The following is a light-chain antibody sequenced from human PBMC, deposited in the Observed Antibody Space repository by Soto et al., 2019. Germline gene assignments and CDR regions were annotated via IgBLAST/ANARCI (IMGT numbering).Light chain of an antibody. V-gene: IGKV3-20*01. CDR2: GAS. Sequence: VMTQSPATLSVSPGERATLSCRASENISNRLAWYQQKPGQAPRLLIYGASSRATGIPDRFSGSGSGTDFTLTISRLEPEDFAVYYCQQYGSSIFTFGPGTKVDI. J-gene: IGKJ3*01. CDR3: QQYGSSIFT. CDR1: ENISNR.